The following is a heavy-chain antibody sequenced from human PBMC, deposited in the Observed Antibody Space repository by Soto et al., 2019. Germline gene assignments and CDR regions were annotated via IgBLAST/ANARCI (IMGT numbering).Heavy chain of an antibody. CDR1: GYSFTSYW. J-gene: IGHJ4*02. CDR3: ARVHIVTAMGFDY. CDR2: IYPGDSDT. D-gene: IGHD5-12*01. V-gene: IGHV5-51*01. Sequence: GESLKISCKGSGYSFTSYWIGWVRQLPGKGLEWMGIIYPGDSDTRCSPSFQGQVIISADKSINTAYLQWSSLKASDTAMYYCARVHIVTAMGFDYWAQGTLVTVSS.